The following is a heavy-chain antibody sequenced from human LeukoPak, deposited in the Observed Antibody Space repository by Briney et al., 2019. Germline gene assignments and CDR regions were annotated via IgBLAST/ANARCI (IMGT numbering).Heavy chain of an antibody. V-gene: IGHV3-21*01. CDR1: GFTFSSYS. D-gene: IGHD4-23*01. Sequence: PGGSLRLSCAASGFTFSSYSMNWVRQAPGKGLEWVSSISSSTTYMYYADSLKGRFTISRDNAKNSLYLQMNSLRAEDTAVYYCARDREVVTPYYSDYWGQGTLVTVSS. CDR3: ARDREVVTPYYSDY. CDR2: ISSSTTYM. J-gene: IGHJ4*02.